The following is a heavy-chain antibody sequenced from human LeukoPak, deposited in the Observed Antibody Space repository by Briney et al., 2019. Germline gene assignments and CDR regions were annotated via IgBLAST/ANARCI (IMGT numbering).Heavy chain of an antibody. D-gene: IGHD3-22*01. CDR2: INAGNGNT. CDR1: GYTFTSYA. Sequence: GASVKVSCKASGYTFTSYAMHWVRQAPGQRLEWMGWINAGNGNTKYSQKFQGRVTITRDTSASTAYMELSSLRSEDTAVYYCARDLPSHYYDSRAPPFDYWGQGTLVTVSA. CDR3: ARDLPSHYYDSRAPPFDY. V-gene: IGHV1-3*01. J-gene: IGHJ4*02.